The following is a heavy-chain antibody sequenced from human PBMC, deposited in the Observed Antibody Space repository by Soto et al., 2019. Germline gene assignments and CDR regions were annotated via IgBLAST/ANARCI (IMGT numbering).Heavy chain of an antibody. Sequence: SETLSLTCTVSGGSISSSSYYWGWIRQPPGKGLEWIGYIYYSGSTYYNPSLKSRVTISVDTSKNQFSLKLSSVTAADTAVYYCARGRYDYIWGSYRAPYYFDYWGQGTLVTVSS. J-gene: IGHJ4*02. CDR2: IYYSGST. CDR1: GGSISSSSYY. V-gene: IGHV4-31*03. D-gene: IGHD3-16*02. CDR3: ARGRYDYIWGSYRAPYYFDY.